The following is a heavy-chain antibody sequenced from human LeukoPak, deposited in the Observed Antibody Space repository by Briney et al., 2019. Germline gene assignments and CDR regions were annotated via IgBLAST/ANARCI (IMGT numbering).Heavy chain of an antibody. J-gene: IGHJ3*02. V-gene: IGHV1-2*02. CDR3: ASGRWEPYDAFDI. D-gene: IGHD1-26*01. CDR2: INPNSGGT. Sequence: ASVEVSCKASGYTFTGYYMHWVRQAPGQGLEWMGWINPNSGGTNYAQKFQGRVTMTRDTSISTAYMELSRLRSDDTALYHCASGRWEPYDAFDIWGQGTMVTVSS. CDR1: GYTFTGYY.